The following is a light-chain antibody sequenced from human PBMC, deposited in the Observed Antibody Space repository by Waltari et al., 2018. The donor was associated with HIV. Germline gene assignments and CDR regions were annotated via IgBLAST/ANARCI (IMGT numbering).Light chain of an antibody. V-gene: IGLV2-14*01. Sequence: SALTQPASVSGSPGQSITISCTGTNSDLGAYNFVSLYQQHPDQAPRLLLFGVTRRPSGISSRFSGLKFGNTASLTIFGLQDEDEADYYCSSYTSFKTVVFGGGTKLTVL. CDR2: GVT. CDR1: NSDLGAYNF. CDR3: SSYTSFKTVV. J-gene: IGLJ3*02.